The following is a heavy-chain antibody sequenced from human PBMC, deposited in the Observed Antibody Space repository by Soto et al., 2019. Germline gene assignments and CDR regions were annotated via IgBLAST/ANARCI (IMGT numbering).Heavy chain of an antibody. CDR3: TRGGLEPFDF. V-gene: IGHV3-74*01. J-gene: IGHJ4*02. CDR1: GFTFGKYW. D-gene: IGHD1-1*01. CDR2: INDYMTTI. Sequence: EVQLVESGGGLVQPGGSLRLSCAASGFTFGKYWMHWVRQAPGKGLVWVSRINDYMTTINYADSVRGRFTISRDNTRNTLFLHMNSLTVEDTAVYYCTRGGLEPFDFWGQGVLLTVSS.